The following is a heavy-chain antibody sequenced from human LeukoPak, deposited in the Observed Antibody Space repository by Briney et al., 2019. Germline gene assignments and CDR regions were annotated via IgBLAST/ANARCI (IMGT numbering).Heavy chain of an antibody. J-gene: IGHJ4*02. Sequence: ASVKVSCKASGYTFTSYGISWVRQAPGQGLEWMGWISAYNGNTNYAQKLQGRVTMTTDTSTSTAYMELRSLRSDDTAVYYCARRIVVVTTGPHFDYWGQGTLVTVSS. V-gene: IGHV1-18*01. CDR1: GYTFTSYG. CDR2: ISAYNGNT. CDR3: ARRIVVVTTGPHFDY. D-gene: IGHD3-22*01.